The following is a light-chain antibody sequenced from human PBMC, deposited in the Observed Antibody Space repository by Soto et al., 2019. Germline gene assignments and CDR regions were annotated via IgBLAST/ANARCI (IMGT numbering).Light chain of an antibody. CDR1: SSDVGGYNY. J-gene: IGLJ2*01. CDR3: SSYTSSSTPVL. V-gene: IGLV2-14*01. Sequence: QSALTQPASVSGSPGQSITISCTGTSSDVGGYNYVSWYQQFPGKAPKLMIYEVSNRPSGVSNRFSGSKSGNTASLTISGLQADDEADYYCSSYTSSSTPVLFGGGTKLTVL. CDR2: EVS.